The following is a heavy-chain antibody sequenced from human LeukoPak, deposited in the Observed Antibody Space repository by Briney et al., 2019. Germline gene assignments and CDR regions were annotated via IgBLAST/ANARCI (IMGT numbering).Heavy chain of an antibody. CDR3: ARIAYCSSTGCSDAFDM. CDR1: GYTFTSYG. D-gene: IGHD2-2*01. CDR2: ISGHNGDT. Sequence: ASVKVSCKASGYTFTSYGLSWVRQVPGQGLEWLGWISGHNGDTNYAQKLQGRLTVTTDTSTSTAYMELGSLRSDDTAMYYCARIAYCSSTGCSDAFDMWGQGTMVTVSS. V-gene: IGHV1-18*01. J-gene: IGHJ3*02.